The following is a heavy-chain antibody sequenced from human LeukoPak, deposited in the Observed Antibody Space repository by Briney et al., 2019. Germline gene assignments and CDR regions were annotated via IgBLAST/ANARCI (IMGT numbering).Heavy chain of an antibody. V-gene: IGHV4-59*11. J-gene: IGHJ4*02. Sequence: SETLSLTCSVSGSSIGRHYWTWIREPPGKGLEWIGYTHFSGSSNYNPSLKSRATTSLDRAKNQISLTLTSVTAADTAVYFCARAKAAGSYDFWGQGTLVTVSS. D-gene: IGHD6-13*01. CDR2: THFSGSS. CDR3: ARAKAAGSYDF. CDR1: GSSIGRHY.